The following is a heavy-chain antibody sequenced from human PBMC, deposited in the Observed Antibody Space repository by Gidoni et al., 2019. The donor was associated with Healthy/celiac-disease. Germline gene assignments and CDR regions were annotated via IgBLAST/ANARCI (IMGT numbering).Heavy chain of an antibody. CDR3: AREGDYDSSGPEDY. CDR2: IIPILGIA. V-gene: IGHV1-69*04. D-gene: IGHD3-22*01. Sequence: QVQQVQSGAEVKKHGPAQQVSCKASGGTFSSYTISWVRQAPGQGLEGMGRIIPILGIANYAQKFQGRVTITADKSTSTAYMELSSLRSEDTAVYYCAREGDYDSSGPEDYWGQGTLVTVSS. CDR1: GGTFSSYT. J-gene: IGHJ4*02.